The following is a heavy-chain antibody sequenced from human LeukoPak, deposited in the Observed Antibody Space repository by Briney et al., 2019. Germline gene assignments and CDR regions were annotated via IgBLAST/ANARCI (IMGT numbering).Heavy chain of an antibody. Sequence: GGSLRLSCAAYGFTFSSYRMNWVRQATGKGLQWVSSISSSTSYIYYADSVKGRFTISRDNAKNSLYLQMNSLRAEDTAVYYCASSIAEDYFDYWGQGTLVTVSS. CDR2: ISSSTSYI. J-gene: IGHJ4*02. V-gene: IGHV3-21*01. D-gene: IGHD6-6*01. CDR1: GFTFSSYR. CDR3: ASSIAEDYFDY.